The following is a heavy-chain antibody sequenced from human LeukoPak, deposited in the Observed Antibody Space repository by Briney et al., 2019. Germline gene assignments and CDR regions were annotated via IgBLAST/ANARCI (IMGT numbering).Heavy chain of an antibody. Sequence: GGSLRLSCAASGFTVNNNYMSWVRQAPGKGLEWVSTFSGSGGSTHYADSVKGRFTISRDNSKNTLYLQMNSLRAEDTAVYYCAKSGLNRFDYWGQGTLVTVSS. V-gene: IGHV3-23*01. D-gene: IGHD2-15*01. CDR3: AKSGLNRFDY. CDR2: FSGSGGST. CDR1: GFTVNNNY. J-gene: IGHJ4*02.